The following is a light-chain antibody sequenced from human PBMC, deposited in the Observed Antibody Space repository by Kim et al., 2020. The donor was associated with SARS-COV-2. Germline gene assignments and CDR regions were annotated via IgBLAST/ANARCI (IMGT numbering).Light chain of an antibody. CDR3: QKYNSAPWT. V-gene: IGKV1-27*01. J-gene: IGKJ1*01. Sequence: ASVGDRVTITCRASQDIANSLSWYQQKPGKVPQVLIYAASTLQSGVPSRFSGSGSGTEFTLTIGSLQTEDVATYFCQKYNSAPWTFGPGTKVEIK. CDR1: QDIANS. CDR2: AAS.